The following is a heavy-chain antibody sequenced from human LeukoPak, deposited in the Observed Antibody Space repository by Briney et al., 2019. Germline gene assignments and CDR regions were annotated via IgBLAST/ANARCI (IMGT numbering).Heavy chain of an antibody. V-gene: IGHV1-69*06. CDR1: GGTFSSYA. CDR3: ARSRLTGTLGYFDY. J-gene: IGHJ4*02. D-gene: IGHD1-20*01. Sequence: SVKVSCKASGGTFSSYAISWVRQAPGQGLEWMGRIIPIFGTANYAQKFQGRVTITADKSTSTAYMELSSLRSEDTAVYYCARSRLTGTLGYFDYWGQGTLVTVSS. CDR2: IIPIFGTA.